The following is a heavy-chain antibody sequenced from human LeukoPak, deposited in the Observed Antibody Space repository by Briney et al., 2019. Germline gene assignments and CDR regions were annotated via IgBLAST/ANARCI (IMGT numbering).Heavy chain of an antibody. CDR1: EGSISSSSFY. Sequence: SETLSLTCTVSEGSISSSSFYWGWIRQPPGKGLEWIGSTYHIGTTYYNPSLESRVTISVDTSKNLCSLKLTSVTAADTAVYYCVGEEYGTGSYYKSSDWGQGILVTVSS. CDR2: TYHIGTT. V-gene: IGHV4-39*01. D-gene: IGHD3-10*01. CDR3: VGEEYGTGSYYKSSD. J-gene: IGHJ4*02.